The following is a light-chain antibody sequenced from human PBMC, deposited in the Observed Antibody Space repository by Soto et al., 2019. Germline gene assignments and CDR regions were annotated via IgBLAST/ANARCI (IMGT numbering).Light chain of an antibody. Sequence: EIVMTQSPATLSVSPGERATLSCRASQSVSNNLAWYQQKPGQAPSLLLYGVSTRATGIPTRISGSGSGTEFTLTINSLQSEDFAIYYCQQYNNWPRTFGPGTKVDFK. CDR1: QSVSNN. V-gene: IGKV3D-15*01. CDR3: QQYNNWPRT. J-gene: IGKJ3*01. CDR2: GVS.